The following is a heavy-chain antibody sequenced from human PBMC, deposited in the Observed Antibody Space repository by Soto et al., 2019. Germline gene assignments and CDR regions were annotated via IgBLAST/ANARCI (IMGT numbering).Heavy chain of an antibody. V-gene: IGHV4-4*02. CDR3: ARDHGDCSGGSCHSGYYYGMDV. D-gene: IGHD2-15*01. J-gene: IGHJ6*02. CDR1: GGSISSSNW. Sequence: LSLTCAVSGGSISSSNWWSWVRQPPGKGLEXIGEIYHSGSTNYNPSLKSRVTISVDKSKNQFSLKLSSVTAADTAVYYCARDHGDCSGGSCHSGYYYGMDVWGQGTTVTVSS. CDR2: IYHSGST.